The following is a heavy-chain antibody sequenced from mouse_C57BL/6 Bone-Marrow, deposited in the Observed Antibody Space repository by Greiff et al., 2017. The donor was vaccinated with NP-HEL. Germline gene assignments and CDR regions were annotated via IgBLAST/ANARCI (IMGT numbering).Heavy chain of an antibody. D-gene: IGHD3-2*01. CDR1: GYAFSSSW. V-gene: IGHV1-82*01. CDR3: AETAPGDY. Sequence: QVHVKQSGPELVKPGASVKISCKASGYAFSSSWMNWVKQRPGKGLEWIGRIYPGDGDTNYNGKFKGKATLTADKSSSTAYMQLSSLTSEDSAVYFCAETAPGDYWGQGTTLTVSS. CDR2: IYPGDGDT. J-gene: IGHJ2*01.